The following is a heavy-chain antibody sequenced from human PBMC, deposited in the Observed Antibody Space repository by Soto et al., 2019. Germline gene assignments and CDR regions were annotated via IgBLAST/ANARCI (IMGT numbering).Heavy chain of an antibody. D-gene: IGHD1-26*01. CDR3: ARLPPPGLSGSFPVDY. J-gene: IGHJ4*02. CDR1: GGSIGSSSYY. Sequence: QLQLQESGPGLVKPSETLSLTCTVSGGSIGSSSYYWGWIRQPPGKGLEWIGSIYYTGSTYYNPSLKNRVAISVDTSKNQFSLNLSSVTAADTAVYYCARLPPPGLSGSFPVDYWGQGTLVTVSS. V-gene: IGHV4-39*01. CDR2: IYYTGST.